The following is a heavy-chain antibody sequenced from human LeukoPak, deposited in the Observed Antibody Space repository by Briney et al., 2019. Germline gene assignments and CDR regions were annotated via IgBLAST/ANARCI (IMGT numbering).Heavy chain of an antibody. J-gene: IGHJ4*02. D-gene: IGHD2-15*01. CDR1: GFTFSSYA. CDR2: ISGSGGST. V-gene: IGHV3-23*01. CDR3: AKLSVAAHSRWGDFDY. Sequence: GGSLRLSCAASGFTFSSYAMSWVRQAPGKRLEWVSAISGSGGSTYYADSVKGRFTISRDNSKNTLYLQMNSLRAEDTAVYYCAKLSVAAHSRWGDFDYWGQGTLVTVSS.